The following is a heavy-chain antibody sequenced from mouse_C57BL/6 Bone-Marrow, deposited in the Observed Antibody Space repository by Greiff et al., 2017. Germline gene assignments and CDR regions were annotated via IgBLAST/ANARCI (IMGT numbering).Heavy chain of an antibody. CDR2: IYPGSGST. CDR3: ARRGQDYDGYYFDY. D-gene: IGHD2-4*01. V-gene: IGHV1-55*01. Sequence: VQLQQPGAELVKPGASVKMSCKASGYTFTSYWITWVKQRPGQGLEWIGDIYPGSGSTNYNEKFKSKATLTVDTSSSTAYMQLSSLTSEDSAVYYCARRGQDYDGYYFDYWGQGTTLTVSS. J-gene: IGHJ2*01. CDR1: GYTFTSYW.